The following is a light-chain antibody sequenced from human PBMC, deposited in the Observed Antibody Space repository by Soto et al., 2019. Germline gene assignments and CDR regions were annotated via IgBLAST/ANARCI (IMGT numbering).Light chain of an antibody. J-gene: IGLJ2*01. CDR2: RDH. Sequence: QSVLTQPPSASGTPGQRVTISCSGSRYNIGSNTVNWYQQVPGPAPRLLIHRDHQRPSGVPDRFSGSKSGTSASLAISGLQSEDEADYYCAAWDDSLNGYVVFGGGTKVTVL. V-gene: IGLV1-44*01. CDR1: RYNIGSNT. CDR3: AAWDDSLNGYVV.